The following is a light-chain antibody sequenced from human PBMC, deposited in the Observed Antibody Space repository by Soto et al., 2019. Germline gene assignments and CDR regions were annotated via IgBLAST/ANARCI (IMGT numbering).Light chain of an antibody. Sequence: VLTQSPATLYLSPGKRATLSCRASKSVDFHLAWYQQKPGQAPRLLIYDASVRATGTPDRFSGSGSATSLTLTISCIEPEDFSLYSCQQRSTWLTFGQGTRLEIK. J-gene: IGKJ5*01. CDR1: KSVDFH. CDR3: QQRSTWLT. V-gene: IGKV3-11*01. CDR2: DAS.